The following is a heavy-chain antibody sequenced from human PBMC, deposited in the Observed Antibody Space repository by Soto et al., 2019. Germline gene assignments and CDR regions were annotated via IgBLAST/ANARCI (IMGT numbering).Heavy chain of an antibody. J-gene: IGHJ6*02. V-gene: IGHV4-30-4*01. CDR3: ARDNILGILYAGMDV. CDR1: GGSISSGDYY. Sequence: PSETLSLTCTVSGGSISSGDYYWSWIRQPPGKGLEWIGYIYYSGSTYYNPSLKSRVTISVDTSKNQFSLKLSSVTAADTAVYYCARDNILGILYAGMDVWGQGTTVTGSS. CDR2: IYYSGST. D-gene: IGHD3-3*01.